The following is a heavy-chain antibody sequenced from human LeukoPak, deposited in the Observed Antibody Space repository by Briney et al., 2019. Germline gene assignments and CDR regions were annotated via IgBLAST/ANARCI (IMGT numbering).Heavy chain of an antibody. CDR2: IYSDGST. CDR1: GFXVSNNY. Sequence: GGSLRLSCAASGFXVSNNYISWVRQAPGKGLEWVSLIYSDGSTSYTDSVKGRFTISRDNSKNTLYLQMNSLRAEDTAVYYCAKVRGVSVAGSFDYWGQGTLVTVSS. J-gene: IGHJ4*02. D-gene: IGHD6-19*01. V-gene: IGHV3-66*02. CDR3: AKVRGVSVAGSFDY.